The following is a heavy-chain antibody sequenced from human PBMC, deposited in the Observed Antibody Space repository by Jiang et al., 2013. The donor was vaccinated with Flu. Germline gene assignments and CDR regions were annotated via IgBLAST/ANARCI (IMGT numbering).Heavy chain of an antibody. CDR2: ISGSGGST. Sequence: QLVESGGGLVQPGGSLRLSCAASGFTFSSYAMSWVRQAPGKGLEWVSVISGSGGSTYYADSVKGRFTISRDNSKNTLYLQMNSLRAEDTAVYYCAKDLHYYDSSGYDYWGQGTLVTVSS. J-gene: IGHJ4*02. D-gene: IGHD3-22*01. CDR1: GFTFSSYA. V-gene: IGHV3-23*04. CDR3: AKDLHYYDSSGYDY.